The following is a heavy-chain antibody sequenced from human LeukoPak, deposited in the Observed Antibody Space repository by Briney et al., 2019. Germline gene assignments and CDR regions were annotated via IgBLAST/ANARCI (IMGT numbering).Heavy chain of an antibody. CDR2: IYYSGST. Sequence: SETLSLTCTVSGGSISSYYWSWIRQPPGKGLEWIGYIYYSGSTNYNPSLKSRVTISVDTSKNQFSLKLSSVTAADTAVYYCARQIPSERQTYYYGMDVWGQGTTVTVSS. J-gene: IGHJ6*02. V-gene: IGHV4-59*08. CDR1: GGSISSYY. D-gene: IGHD6-25*01. CDR3: ARQIPSERQTYYYGMDV.